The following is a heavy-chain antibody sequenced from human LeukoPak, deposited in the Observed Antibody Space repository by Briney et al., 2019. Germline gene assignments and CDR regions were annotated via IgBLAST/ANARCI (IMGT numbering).Heavy chain of an antibody. Sequence: SGGSLRLSCAASGFTFSSYWMHWVRQAPGKGLVWVSRINSDGSSTSYADSVKGRFTISRDNAKNTLYLQMNSLRAEDTAVYYCARGRCSGGSCYSADYWGQGTLVTVSS. CDR3: ARGRCSGGSCYSADY. V-gene: IGHV3-74*01. CDR1: GFTFSSYW. CDR2: INSDGSST. J-gene: IGHJ4*02. D-gene: IGHD2-15*01.